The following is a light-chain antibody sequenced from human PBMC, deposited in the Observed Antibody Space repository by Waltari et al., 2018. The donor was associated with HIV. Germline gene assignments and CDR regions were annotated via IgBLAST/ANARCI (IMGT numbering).Light chain of an antibody. J-gene: IGLJ3*02. CDR2: EVI. Sequence: QSALTQPRPVSGSPGQSVTISCTGNSSDVGGYDSVSWYLQHPGKVPKLIIYEVIKRPSGVPDRFSGSKSGNTASLTISGLQTEDEADYFCCSYAGTYTYVLFGGGTKLTVL. CDR1: SSDVGGYDS. CDR3: CSYAGTYTYVL. V-gene: IGLV2-11*01.